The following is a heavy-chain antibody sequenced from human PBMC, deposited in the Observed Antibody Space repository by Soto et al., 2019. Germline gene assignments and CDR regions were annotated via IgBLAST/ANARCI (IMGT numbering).Heavy chain of an antibody. D-gene: IGHD2-2*01. CDR1: GYTFTGYY. V-gene: IGHV1-2*04. Sequence: PWASVKVSCKASGYTFTGYYMHWVRQAPGQGLEWMGWINPNSGGTNYAQKFQGWVTMTRDTSISTAYMELSRLRSDDTAVYYCARDQSGEVCSSTSCPINYGMDVWGQGTTVTVSS. CDR2: INPNSGGT. J-gene: IGHJ6*02. CDR3: ARDQSGEVCSSTSCPINYGMDV.